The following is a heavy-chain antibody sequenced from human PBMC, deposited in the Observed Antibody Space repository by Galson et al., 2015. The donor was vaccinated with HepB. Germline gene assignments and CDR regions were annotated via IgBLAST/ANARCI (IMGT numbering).Heavy chain of an antibody. J-gene: IGHJ6*02. V-gene: IGHV1-69*13. Sequence: SVKVSCKASGGTTSSYAISWVRQAPGQGLEWMGGIIPLFTTTNYAQKFQGRVTITADESTSTAYLELSTLRSEDTAVYYCAGREASRGVIIRDDYYYNNGMDVWGQGTTVTVSS. CDR1: GGTTSSYA. CDR2: IIPLFTTT. D-gene: IGHD3-10*01. CDR3: AGREASRGVIIRDDYYYNNGMDV.